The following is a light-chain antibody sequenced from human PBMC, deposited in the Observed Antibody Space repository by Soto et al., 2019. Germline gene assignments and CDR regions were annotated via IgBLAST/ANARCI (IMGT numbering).Light chain of an antibody. V-gene: IGKV3-15*01. J-gene: IGKJ1*01. CDR3: QQYNNWWT. CDR2: GAS. CDR1: QSVSNN. Sequence: IVMTQAPATLSAYPGERATLSCRASQSVSNNLAWYHQKPGQAPRLLIYGASTRATGSPARFSGSGSGTEFTLTSSRLQPEDFAVYYCQQYNNWWTFGQGTKVEIK.